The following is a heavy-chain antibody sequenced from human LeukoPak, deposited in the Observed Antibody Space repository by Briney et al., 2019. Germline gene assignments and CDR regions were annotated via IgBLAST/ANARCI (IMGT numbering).Heavy chain of an antibody. V-gene: IGHV1-18*01. CDR1: GYTFTSYG. Sequence: ASVKVSCKASGYTFTSYGISWVRQAPGQGLEWMGWISAYNGNTNYAQKLQGRVTMTTDTSTSTAYMELRSLRSEDTAVYYCARDLIRDPRFDPWGQGTLVTVSS. J-gene: IGHJ5*02. CDR2: ISAYNGNT. CDR3: ARDLIRDPRFDP. D-gene: IGHD3-10*01.